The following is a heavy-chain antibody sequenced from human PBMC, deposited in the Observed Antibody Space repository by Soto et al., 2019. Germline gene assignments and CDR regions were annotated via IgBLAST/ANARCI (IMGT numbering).Heavy chain of an antibody. CDR2: IKSVPDGGTT. CDR1: GFTFSNDW. V-gene: IGHV3-15*01. J-gene: IGHJ4*02. CDR3: MTHAVIYSRGH. D-gene: IGHD6-25*01. Sequence: VESGGGLAKPGGSLRLSCAASGFTFSNDWMNWVRQAPGKGLEWVARIKSVPDGGTTDYAAPVKGRFFISRDDSKSTLFLQMNSLKTEDTAIYYCMTHAVIYSRGHWGQGTLVTVAS.